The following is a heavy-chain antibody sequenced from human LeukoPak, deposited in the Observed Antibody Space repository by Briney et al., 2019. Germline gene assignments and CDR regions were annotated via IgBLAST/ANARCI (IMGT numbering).Heavy chain of an antibody. CDR2: IYYSGST. D-gene: IGHD3-22*01. J-gene: IGHJ4*02. CDR3: ARVPEYYYDSSGYWDY. V-gene: IGHV4-30-4*01. Sequence: PSETLSLTCTVSGGSISSGDYYWSWIRQPPGKGLEWIGYIYYSGSTYYNPSLKSRVTISVDTSKNQFSLKLSSVTAADTAVYYCARVPEYYYDSSGYWDYWGQGTLVTVSS. CDR1: GGSISSGDYY.